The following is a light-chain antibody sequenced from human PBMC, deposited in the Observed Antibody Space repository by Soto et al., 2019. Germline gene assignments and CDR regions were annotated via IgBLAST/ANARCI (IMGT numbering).Light chain of an antibody. Sequence: EIVLTQSPGTLSLSPGERATLSCGASQSISSSLLAWYKQKPGQAPRLXSYGASSRATGIPDRFSGSGSGTEFNLTISRLEPEDFEVYYCQQYGNSRWTFGQGTKVDIK. CDR1: QSISSSL. V-gene: IGKV3-20*01. CDR3: QQYGNSRWT. CDR2: GAS. J-gene: IGKJ1*01.